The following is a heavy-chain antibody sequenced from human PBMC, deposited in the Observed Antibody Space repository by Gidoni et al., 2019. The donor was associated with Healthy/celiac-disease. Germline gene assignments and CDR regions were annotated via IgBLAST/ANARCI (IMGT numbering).Heavy chain of an antibody. CDR2: IIPIFGTA. V-gene: IGHV1-69*06. D-gene: IGHD3-3*01. CDR3: ARGLAYEFWSGYFLDY. Sequence: QVQLVQSGAEVTTPGSSVKVSCTASGATFSSYAISWVRQAPGQGLEWMGGIIPIFGTANYAQKFQGRVTITADKSTSTAYMELSSLRSEDTAVYYCARGLAYEFWSGYFLDYWGQGTLVTVSS. CDR1: GATFSSYA. J-gene: IGHJ4*02.